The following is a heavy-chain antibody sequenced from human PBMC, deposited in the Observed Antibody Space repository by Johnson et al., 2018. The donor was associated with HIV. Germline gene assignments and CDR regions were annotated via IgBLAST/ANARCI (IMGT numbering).Heavy chain of an antibody. CDR2: ISSSGSTK. V-gene: IGHV3-11*04. J-gene: IGHJ3*01. CDR1: GFTFSDYY. D-gene: IGHD4-17*01. Sequence: QVQVVESGGGLVKPGGSLRLSCAASGFTFSDYYMSWIRLAPGKGLEWVSYISSSGSTKYYTDSVKGRFTISRDNAEKSLYLLMNSLRVEDTAVYYCARDSTPWGGDYVGYAFDLWGQGTMVTVSS. CDR3: ARDSTPWGGDYVGYAFDL.